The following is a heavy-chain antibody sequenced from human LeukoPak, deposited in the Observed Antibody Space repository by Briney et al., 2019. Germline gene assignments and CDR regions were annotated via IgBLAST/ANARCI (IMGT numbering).Heavy chain of an antibody. D-gene: IGHD6-19*01. J-gene: IGHJ4*02. Sequence: PSETLSLTCAVYGGSFSGYYWCWIRQPPGKGLEWIGEINHSGSTNYNPSLMSRVTISVDTSKNQFSLKLSSVTAADTAVYYCAPRRHSSGWYERWGQGTLVTVSS. CDR1: GGSFSGYY. V-gene: IGHV4-34*01. CDR2: INHSGST. CDR3: APRRHSSGWYER.